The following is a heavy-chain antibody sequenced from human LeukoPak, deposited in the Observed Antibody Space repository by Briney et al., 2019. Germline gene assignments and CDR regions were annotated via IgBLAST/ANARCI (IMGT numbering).Heavy chain of an antibody. Sequence: PSETLSLTCTVSGDSIGSNYWSWIRQPPGKGLEWIGYIYYGGIINYNPSLKSRVTISLDTSKNQFSLRLTSVTAADTAIYYCARPSPEYYYGMDVWGQGTTVTVSS. CDR1: GDSIGSNY. V-gene: IGHV4-59*01. CDR3: ARPSPEYYYGMDV. CDR2: IYYGGII. D-gene: IGHD1-14*01. J-gene: IGHJ6*02.